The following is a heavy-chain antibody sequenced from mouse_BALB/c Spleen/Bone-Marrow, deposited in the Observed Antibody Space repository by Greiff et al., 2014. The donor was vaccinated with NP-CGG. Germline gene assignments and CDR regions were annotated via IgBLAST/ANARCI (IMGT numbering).Heavy chain of an antibody. D-gene: IGHD2-4*01. CDR1: GFSFSSYS. V-gene: IGHV5-6-4*01. CDR2: ISSGGHDT. CDR3: SKDGGYDYSYYFDY. Sequence: EVKLQESGGGLVKPGGSLKLSCAASGFSFSSYSMSWVRQTPEKRLEWVATISSGGHDTYYPDSVKGRCTISRDNAKNTLYLQMSSLKSEDTAMYYCSKDGGYDYSYYFDYWGQGTTLTVSS. J-gene: IGHJ2*01.